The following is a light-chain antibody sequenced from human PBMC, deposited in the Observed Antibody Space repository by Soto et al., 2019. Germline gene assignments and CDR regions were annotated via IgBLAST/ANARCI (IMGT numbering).Light chain of an antibody. CDR3: QHYGGMWT. J-gene: IGKJ1*01. CDR1: QSITNR. V-gene: IGKV1-5*01. CDR2: DAS. Sequence: DIQITQSSSTLSASIGDRVTITCRASQSITNRLAWYQQKAGKAPKVLIYDASNLEYGVPSRFSGSGFGTEFTLTISSLQPDDFATYYCQHYGGMWTFGQGTKVDIK.